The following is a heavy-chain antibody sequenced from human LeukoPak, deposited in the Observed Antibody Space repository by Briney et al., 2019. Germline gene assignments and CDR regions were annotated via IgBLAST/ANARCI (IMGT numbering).Heavy chain of an antibody. CDR3: ARGVLTYFDP. J-gene: IGHJ5*02. Sequence: PGGSLRLSCVASGFTLSNYWMHWVRQGPGKGLVSVSHINSEGSGTSYADSVKGRFTISRDIAKSTVYLEMNSLRAEDTAVYYCARGVLTYFDPWGQGTLVTVSS. CDR2: INSEGSGT. V-gene: IGHV3-74*01. CDR1: GFTLSNYW. D-gene: IGHD3-9*01.